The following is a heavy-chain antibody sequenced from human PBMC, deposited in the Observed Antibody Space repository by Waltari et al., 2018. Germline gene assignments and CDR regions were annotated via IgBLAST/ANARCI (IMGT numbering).Heavy chain of an antibody. CDR2: IDHSGST. CDR1: GGSISSGGYS. V-gene: IGHV4-30-2*01. D-gene: IGHD3-10*01. CDR3: ARVGGFSSMYYAFDI. Sequence: QLQLQESGSGLVKPSQTLSLTCAVSGGSISSGGYSWSWIRQPPGKGLEWIGYIDHSGSTYYNPSLKSRVTISVDRSKNQFSLKLSSVTAADTAVYYCARVGGFSSMYYAFDIWGQGTMVTVSS. J-gene: IGHJ3*02.